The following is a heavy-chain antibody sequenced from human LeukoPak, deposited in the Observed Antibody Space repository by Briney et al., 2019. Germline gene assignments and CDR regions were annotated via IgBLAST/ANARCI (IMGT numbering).Heavy chain of an antibody. CDR3: ARLAMYSSSWHYDY. Sequence: PGGSLRLSCAASGFTFSSYAMHWVRQAPGKGLEWVAVISYDGSNKYYADSVKGRFTISRDNSKNTLYLQMNSLRAEDTAAYYCARLAMYSSSWHYDYWGQGTLVTVSS. CDR2: ISYDGSNK. J-gene: IGHJ4*02. V-gene: IGHV3-30-3*01. D-gene: IGHD6-13*01. CDR1: GFTFSSYA.